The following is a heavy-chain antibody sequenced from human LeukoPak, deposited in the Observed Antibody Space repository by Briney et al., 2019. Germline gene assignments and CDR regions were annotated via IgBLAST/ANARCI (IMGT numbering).Heavy chain of an antibody. CDR2: ISWNSGSI. CDR3: AKAQTGYSSGPDDY. CDR1: GFTVSSNY. Sequence: PGGSLRLSCAASGFTVSSNYMSWVRQAPGKGLEWVSGISWNSGSIGYADSVKGRFTISRDNAKNSLYLQMNSLRAEDTALYYCAKAQTGYSSGPDDYWGQGTLVTVSS. J-gene: IGHJ4*02. V-gene: IGHV3-9*01. D-gene: IGHD6-19*01.